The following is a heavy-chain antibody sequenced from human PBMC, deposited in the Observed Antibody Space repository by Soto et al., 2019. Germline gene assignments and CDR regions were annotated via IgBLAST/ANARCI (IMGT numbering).Heavy chain of an antibody. D-gene: IGHD6-13*01. CDR2: IYHSGST. J-gene: IGHJ5*02. Sequence: SETLSLTCAVSSGSISSSNWWSWVRQPPGKGLEWIGEIYHSGSTNYNPSLKSRVTISVDKSKNQFSLKLSSVTAADTAVYYCARGTAAAGTYWFDPWGQGTLVTVSS. V-gene: IGHV4-4*02. CDR1: SGSISSSNW. CDR3: ARGTAAAGTYWFDP.